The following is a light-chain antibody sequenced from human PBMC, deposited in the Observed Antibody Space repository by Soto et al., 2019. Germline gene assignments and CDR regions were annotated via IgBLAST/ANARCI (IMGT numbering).Light chain of an antibody. J-gene: IGKJ1*01. V-gene: IGKV1-39*01. CDR1: QSISIY. Sequence: DIQMTQSPSSLSASVGDRVTITFRTSQSISIYLNWYQQIPGKAPKLLIYASSNLHTGVPSRFSGSASGTDFTLTISSLQPEDSATYYCQQTYSNPRTFGQRTKVDIK. CDR2: ASS. CDR3: QQTYSNPRT.